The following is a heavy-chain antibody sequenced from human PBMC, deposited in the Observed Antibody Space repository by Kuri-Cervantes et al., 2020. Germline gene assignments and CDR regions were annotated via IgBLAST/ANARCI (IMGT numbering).Heavy chain of an antibody. J-gene: IGHJ6*04. CDR2: INHSGTT. CDR3: ARGARHPTYGMDV. Sequence: SETLSLTCAVYGGSFSGYYWSWIRQPPGKGLEWIGEINHSGTTNYNPSLKSRVTISVDTSKNQFSLKLSSVTAADTAVYYCARGARHPTYGMDVWGKGTTVTVSS. CDR1: GGSFSGYY. V-gene: IGHV4-34*01. D-gene: IGHD1-26*01.